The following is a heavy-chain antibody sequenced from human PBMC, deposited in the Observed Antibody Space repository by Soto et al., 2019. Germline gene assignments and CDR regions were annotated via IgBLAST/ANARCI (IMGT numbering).Heavy chain of an antibody. V-gene: IGHV1-8*01. CDR3: ARGRAIFGVVIIAFDY. Sequence: ASVKVSCKASGYTFTSYDINWVRQATGQGLEWMGWMNPNSGNTGYAQKFQGRVTMTRNTSISTAYMELSSLRSEDTAVYYCARGRAIFGVVIIAFDYWGQGTLVTVSS. D-gene: IGHD3-3*01. J-gene: IGHJ4*02. CDR1: GYTFTSYD. CDR2: MNPNSGNT.